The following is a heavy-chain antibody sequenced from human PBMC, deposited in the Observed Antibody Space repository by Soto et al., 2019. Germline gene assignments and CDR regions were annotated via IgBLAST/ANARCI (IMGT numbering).Heavy chain of an antibody. D-gene: IGHD3-22*01. CDR2: INAGNGNT. J-gene: IGHJ4*02. CDR1: GYTFTSYA. Sequence: ASVKVSCKASGYTFTSYAMHWVRQAPGQRLEWMGWINAGNGNTKYSQKFQGRVTITRDTSASTAYMELSSLRSEDTAVYYCARDRHYYDRKRGTPERHFDYWGQGTLVTVSS. V-gene: IGHV1-3*01. CDR3: ARDRHYYDRKRGTPERHFDY.